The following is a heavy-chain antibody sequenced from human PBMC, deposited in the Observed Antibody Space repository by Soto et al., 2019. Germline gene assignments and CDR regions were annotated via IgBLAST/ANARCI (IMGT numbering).Heavy chain of an antibody. CDR1: GFTFSTYA. V-gene: IGHV3-23*01. CDR2: LSTSGDIT. Sequence: EVQLLESGGRLVQPGGSLRLSCEASGFTFSTYAMSWVRQAPGKGLEWVSSLSTSGDITYYADSVKGRFTISRDNSKNPLFLRMCRLRAEDTALYYCARVDSGGSGSPPSHYCAGLDVWGQGTTVTVSS. D-gene: IGHD3-22*01. CDR3: ARVDSGGSGSPPSHYCAGLDV. J-gene: IGHJ6*02.